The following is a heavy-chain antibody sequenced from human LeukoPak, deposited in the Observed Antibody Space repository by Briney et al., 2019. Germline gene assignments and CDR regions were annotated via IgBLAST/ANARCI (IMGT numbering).Heavy chain of an antibody. V-gene: IGHV4-39*07. CDR3: ARDDVLEWELPGAFDI. CDR1: GGSICSSSYY. Sequence: SETLSLTCTVSGGSICSSSYYWGWIRQPPGKGLEWIGSVYYSGSTYYNPSLKSRVTISVDTSKNQFSLKLSSVTAADTAVYYCARDDVLEWELPGAFDIWGQGTMVTVSS. D-gene: IGHD1-26*01. J-gene: IGHJ3*02. CDR2: VYYSGST.